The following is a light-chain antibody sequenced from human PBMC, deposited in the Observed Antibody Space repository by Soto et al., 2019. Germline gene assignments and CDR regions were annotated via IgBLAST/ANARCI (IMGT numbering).Light chain of an antibody. J-gene: IGKJ5*01. CDR1: QSISSS. CDR3: QQGDSFPIT. V-gene: IGKV1-12*01. CDR2: AAS. Sequence: DIQMTQSPSSVSASVGDRVTITCRASQSISSSLAWYQQKPGTVPKLLIYAASSLQSGVPSRFRGSGAGTEFTLTITSLQPQDFETYYCQQGDSFPITFGQGTSLEIK.